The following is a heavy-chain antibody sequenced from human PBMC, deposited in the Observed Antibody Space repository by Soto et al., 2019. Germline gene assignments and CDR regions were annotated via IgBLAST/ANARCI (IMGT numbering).Heavy chain of an antibody. V-gene: IGHV4-61*01. Sequence: QVQLQESGPGLVKPSETLSLTCTVSGGSVSSGSYYWSWIRQPPGKGLEWIGYIYYSGSTNYNPSLKSRVTISVDTSKNQFSLKLSSVTAADTAVYYCARDQGGRGPVFWSGLRRRTYGMDVWGQGTTVTVSS. J-gene: IGHJ6*02. CDR1: GGSVSSGSYY. CDR2: IYYSGST. D-gene: IGHD3-3*01. CDR3: ARDQGGRGPVFWSGLRRRTYGMDV.